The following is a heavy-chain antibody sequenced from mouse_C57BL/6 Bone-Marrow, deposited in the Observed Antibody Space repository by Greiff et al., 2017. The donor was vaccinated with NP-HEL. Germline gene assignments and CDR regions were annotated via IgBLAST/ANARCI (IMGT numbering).Heavy chain of an antibody. CDR2: IDPSDSYT. CDR3: ARPLTGKDY. CDR1: GYTFTSYW. D-gene: IGHD4-1*01. J-gene: IGHJ2*01. V-gene: IGHV1-59*01. Sequence: QVQLQQPGAELVRPGTSVKLSCKASGYTFTSYWMHWVKQRPGQGLEWIGVIDPSDSYTNYNQKFKGKATLTVDTSSSTAYMQLSSLTSEDAAVYYCARPLTGKDYWGQGTTLTVSS.